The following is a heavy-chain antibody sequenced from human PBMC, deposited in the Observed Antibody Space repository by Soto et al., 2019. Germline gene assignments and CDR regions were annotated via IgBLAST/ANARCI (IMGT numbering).Heavy chain of an antibody. V-gene: IGHV5-51*01. D-gene: IGHD2-15*01. CDR1: GYSFNNYW. CDR3: ARREGIYCRNDNCPATLDF. J-gene: IGHJ4*02. Sequence: PGESLKISCKGSGYSFNNYWIAWVRQMPGKGLEWMGMIYPGDSDARYSPSFQGQVTLSADKSISTAYLQWNSLKASDTALYYCARREGIYCRNDNCPATLDFWGQGTLVTVSS. CDR2: IYPGDSDA.